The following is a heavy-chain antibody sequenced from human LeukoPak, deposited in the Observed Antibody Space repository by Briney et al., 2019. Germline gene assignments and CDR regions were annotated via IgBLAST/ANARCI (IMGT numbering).Heavy chain of an antibody. CDR3: AKDLPGHCCIDY. Sequence: PGGSLRLSCVASGFTFSNYYMHWVRQAPGKGLEWVAIISDDGERKFYADSVRGRITISRDKSKNTLFLQMNSLRADDTAVYFCAKDLPGHCCIDYWAQGTLVTVSS. V-gene: IGHV3-30*18. D-gene: IGHD2-15*01. J-gene: IGHJ4*02. CDR1: GFTFSNYY. CDR2: ISDDGERK.